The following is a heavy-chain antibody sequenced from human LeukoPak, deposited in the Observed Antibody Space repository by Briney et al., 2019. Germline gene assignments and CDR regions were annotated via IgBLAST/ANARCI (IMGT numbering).Heavy chain of an antibody. D-gene: IGHD3-22*01. CDR3: ARGPYDSSGYYSEIDY. CDR1: GFTFSSYS. CDR2: ISSSSSYI. V-gene: IGHV3-21*01. Sequence: GGSLRLSCAASGFTFSSYSMNWVRQAPGKGLEWVSSISSSSSYIYYADSVKGRFTISRDNAKNSLYLQMNSLRAEDTAVYYCARGPYDSSGYYSEIDYWGQGTLVTVSS. J-gene: IGHJ4*02.